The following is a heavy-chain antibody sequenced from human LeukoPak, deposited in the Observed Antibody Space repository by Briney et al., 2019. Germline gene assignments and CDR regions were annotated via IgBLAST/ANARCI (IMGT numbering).Heavy chain of an antibody. CDR1: GYTFTSYG. D-gene: IGHD3-16*02. CDR2: ISAYNGNT. J-gene: IGHJ4*02. Sequence: ASVKVSCKASGYTFTSYGISWVRQAPGQGLEWLGWISAYNGNTNYAQKLQGRVTMTTDTSTSTAYMELRSLRSDDTAVYYCARDHISVYGEGFDYWGQGTLVTVSS. V-gene: IGHV1-18*01. CDR3: ARDHISVYGEGFDY.